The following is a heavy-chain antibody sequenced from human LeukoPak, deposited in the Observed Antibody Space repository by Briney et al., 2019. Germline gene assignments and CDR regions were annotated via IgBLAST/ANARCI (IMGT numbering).Heavy chain of an antibody. CDR1: GGTFSSYA. CDR3: ARALSQWLPVDY. D-gene: IGHD3-22*01. CDR2: IIPILGIA. J-gene: IGHJ4*02. V-gene: IGHV1-69*04. Sequence: EASVKVSCKASGGTFSSYAISWVRQAPGQGLEWMGRIIPILGIANYAQKFQGRVTITADKSTSTAYMELSSLRSEDTAVYYCARALSQWLPVDYWGQGTLVTVSS.